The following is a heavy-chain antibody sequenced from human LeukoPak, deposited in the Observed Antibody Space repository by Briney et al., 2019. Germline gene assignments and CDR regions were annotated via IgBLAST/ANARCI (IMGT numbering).Heavy chain of an antibody. J-gene: IGHJ4*02. D-gene: IGHD1-26*01. CDR3: AGGHYPLEY. Sequence: SETLSLTCTVSGGSISSGGYYWSWIRQHPGKGLEWIGLLYPSGSTNYNPSLKSRVTISVDTSRTQFSLKLSSMTAADTAVYYCAGGHYPLEYWGQGTLVTVSS. V-gene: IGHV4-61*08. CDR2: LYPSGST. CDR1: GGSISSGGYY.